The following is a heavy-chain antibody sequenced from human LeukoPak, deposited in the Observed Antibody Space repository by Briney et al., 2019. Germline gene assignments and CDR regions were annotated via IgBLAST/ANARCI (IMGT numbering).Heavy chain of an antibody. Sequence: GGSLRLSCAASGFTFSSYWMSWVRQAPGKGLEWVANIKLDGSDKYYVDSVKGRFTISRDNAKNSLYLQMNSLRAEDTAVCYCARRGTGWYYLNFWGQGTLVTVSS. V-gene: IGHV3-7*04. CDR1: GFTFSSYW. D-gene: IGHD6-19*01. J-gene: IGHJ4*02. CDR2: IKLDGSDK. CDR3: ARRGTGWYYLNF.